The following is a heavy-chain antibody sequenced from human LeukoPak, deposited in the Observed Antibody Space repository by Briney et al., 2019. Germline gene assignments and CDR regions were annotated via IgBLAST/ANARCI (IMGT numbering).Heavy chain of an antibody. V-gene: IGHV1-8*01. CDR3: ARVLGATQKRVFGY. D-gene: IGHD1-26*01. CDR1: GYTFTSYD. Sequence: ASVKVSCKASGYTFTSYDINWVRQATGQGLEWMGWTNPNSGNTGYAQKFQGRVTMTRNTSISTAYMELSSLRSEDTAVYYCARVLGATQKRVFGYWGQGTLVTVSS. CDR2: TNPNSGNT. J-gene: IGHJ4*02.